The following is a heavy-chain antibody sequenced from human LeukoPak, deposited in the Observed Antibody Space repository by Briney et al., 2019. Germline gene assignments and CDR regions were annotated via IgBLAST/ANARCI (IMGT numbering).Heavy chain of an antibody. CDR1: GFTFSTSA. CDR2: IISTGTT. V-gene: IGHV3-23*01. D-gene: IGHD4-17*01. J-gene: IGHJ5*02. Sequence: GGSLRLSCAASGFTFSTSAMTWVRQAPGKGLEWVSGIISTGTTYYADSVRGRFTISRDNSKNTLYLLMTSLRVEDTAVYYSATAKYDYGDPVGWFDPWGPGTLVTVSS. CDR3: ATAKYDYGDPVGWFDP.